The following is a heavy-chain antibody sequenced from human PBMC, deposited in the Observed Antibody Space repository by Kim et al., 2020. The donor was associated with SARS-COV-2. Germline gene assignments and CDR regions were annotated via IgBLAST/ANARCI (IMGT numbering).Heavy chain of an antibody. J-gene: IGHJ4*02. V-gene: IGHV4-59*08. Sequence: SETLSLTCTVSGGSISSYYWSWIRQPPGKGLEWIGYIYYSGSTNYNPSLKSRVTISVDTSKNQFSLKLSSVTAADTAVYYCARHTSSGSLDYWGQGTLVT. CDR3: ARHTSSGSLDY. CDR2: IYYSGST. CDR1: GGSISSYY. D-gene: IGHD3-10*01.